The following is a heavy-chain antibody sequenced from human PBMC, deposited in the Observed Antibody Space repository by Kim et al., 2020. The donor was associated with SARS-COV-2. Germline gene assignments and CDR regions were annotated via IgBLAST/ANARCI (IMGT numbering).Heavy chain of an antibody. CDR2: ISGSGGST. D-gene: IGHD5-18*01. Sequence: GGSLRLSCAASGFTFSSYAMSWVRQAPGKGLEWVSAISGSGGSTYYADSVKGRFTISRDNSKNTLYLQMNSLRAEDTAVYYCAKGSRGRDPPAQIQLWLRLRGRCVYYFDYWGQGTLVTVSS. J-gene: IGHJ4*02. CDR3: AKGSRGRDPPAQIQLWLRLRGRCVYYFDY. CDR1: GFTFSSYA. V-gene: IGHV3-23*01.